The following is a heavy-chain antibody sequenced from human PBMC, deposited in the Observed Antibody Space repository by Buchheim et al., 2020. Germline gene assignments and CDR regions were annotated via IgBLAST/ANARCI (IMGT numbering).Heavy chain of an antibody. CDR2: INSDWSST. D-gene: IGHD6-13*01. V-gene: IGHV3-74*01. Sequence: EVQLVESGGGLVQPGGSLRLSCAASGFTFSSYWMHWVRQAPGKGLVWVSLINSDWSSTSYADSVKGRFTISRDNAQHTLYLQMNSLRAEDTAVYYCARDPWLQQLVIGFLWFDPWGQGTL. CDR3: ARDPWLQQLVIGFLWFDP. CDR1: GFTFSSYW. J-gene: IGHJ5*02.